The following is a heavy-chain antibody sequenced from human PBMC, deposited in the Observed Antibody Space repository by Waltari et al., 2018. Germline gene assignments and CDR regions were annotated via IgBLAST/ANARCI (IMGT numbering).Heavy chain of an antibody. Sequence: QVQLQQWGAGLLKPSETLSLTCAVYGGSFSGYYWTWIRQPPGKGLEWIGEINHSGSTNYNPSLKSRVTISVDTSKNQFSLKLSSVTAADTAVYYCATAPLRYFDWLIYWGQGTLVTVSS. D-gene: IGHD3-9*01. V-gene: IGHV4-34*01. CDR2: INHSGST. CDR3: ATAPLRYFDWLIY. CDR1: GGSFSGYY. J-gene: IGHJ4*02.